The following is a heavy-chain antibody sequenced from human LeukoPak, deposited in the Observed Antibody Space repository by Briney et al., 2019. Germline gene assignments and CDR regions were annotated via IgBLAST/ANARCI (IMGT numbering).Heavy chain of an antibody. Sequence: GGSLRLSCAASGFTFSNPSMTWVRQAPGKGLEWVSSISRSSTYIYYADLVKGRFTISRDNAKNSLYLQMGSLRAGDTAIYYCAYSANILPDYWGQGTLVTVSS. V-gene: IGHV3-21*01. D-gene: IGHD4-11*01. CDR1: GFTFSNPS. CDR2: ISRSSTYI. J-gene: IGHJ4*02. CDR3: AYSANILPDY.